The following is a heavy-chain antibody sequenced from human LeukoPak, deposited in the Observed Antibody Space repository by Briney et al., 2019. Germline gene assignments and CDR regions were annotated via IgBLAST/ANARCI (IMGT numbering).Heavy chain of an antibody. V-gene: IGHV4-31*03. CDR2: IYYSGST. D-gene: IGHD1-26*01. J-gene: IGHJ4*02. CDR3: ARGPPRYSGSSTFAY. Sequence: PSETLSLTCTVSGGSISSGGYYWSWIRQHPGKGLEWIGYIYYSGSTYYNPSLKSRVTISVDTSKNRFSLKLSSVTAADTAVYYCARGPPRYSGSSTFAYWGQGTLVTVSS. CDR1: GGSISSGGYY.